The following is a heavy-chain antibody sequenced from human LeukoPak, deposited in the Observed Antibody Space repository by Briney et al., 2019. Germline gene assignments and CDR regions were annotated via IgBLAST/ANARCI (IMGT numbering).Heavy chain of an antibody. D-gene: IGHD3-9*01. CDR1: GGSISSYY. CDR3: ARGRPSALDWFGVALHYYYYMDV. CDR2: IYYSGST. Sequence: PSETLSLTCTVSGGSISSYYWSWIRQTPGKGLEWIGYIYYSGSTNFNPSLKSRVTISVDTSKNQFSLKMSSVTAADTAVYFCARGRPSALDWFGVALHYYYYMDVWGKGTTVTVSS. V-gene: IGHV4-59*01. J-gene: IGHJ6*03.